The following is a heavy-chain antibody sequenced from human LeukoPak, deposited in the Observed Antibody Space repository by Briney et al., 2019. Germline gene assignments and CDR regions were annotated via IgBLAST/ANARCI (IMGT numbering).Heavy chain of an antibody. CDR3: ARLVSGYYYFDY. CDR1: GGSISSNSYY. D-gene: IGHD3-22*01. Sequence: PSETLSLTCTVSGGSISSNSYYWGWLRQPPGKGLEWIGSIYYSGSTYYNPSLKSRVTISVDTSKNQFSLKLSSVTAADTAVYYCARLVSGYYYFDYWGQGTLVTVSS. V-gene: IGHV4-39*01. J-gene: IGHJ4*02. CDR2: IYYSGST.